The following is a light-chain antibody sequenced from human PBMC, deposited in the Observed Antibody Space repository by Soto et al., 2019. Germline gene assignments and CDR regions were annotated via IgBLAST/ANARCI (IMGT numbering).Light chain of an antibody. V-gene: IGLV1-40*01. CDR3: QSYDDSLSVHYV. J-gene: IGLJ1*01. CDR1: SSNIGSTYD. Sequence: QSVLTQPTSVSGAPGQRVTISCTGSSSNIGSTYDVQWYQQLPGTAPKLLIHGKTNRPSGVPVRFSGSKSGTSASLAITGFQADDEADYYCQSYDDSLSVHYVFGTGTKLTVL. CDR2: GKT.